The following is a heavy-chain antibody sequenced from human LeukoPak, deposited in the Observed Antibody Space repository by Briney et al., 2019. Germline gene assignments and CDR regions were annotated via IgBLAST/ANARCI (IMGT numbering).Heavy chain of an antibody. V-gene: IGHV1-46*01. D-gene: IGHD6-19*01. CDR3: ARDPEQWLDPPFFDY. CDR1: GHTLTSYY. J-gene: IGHJ4*02. CDR2: INPSGGST. Sequence: ASVKVSCKASGHTLTSYYMHWVRPARRQGLERMVIINPSGGSTSYAQKFQGRVTMTRDTSTSTVYMELSSLRSEDTAVYYCARDPEQWLDPPFFDYWGQGTLVTVSS.